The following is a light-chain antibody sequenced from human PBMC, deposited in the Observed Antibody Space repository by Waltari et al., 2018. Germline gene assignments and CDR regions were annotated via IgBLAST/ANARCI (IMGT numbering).Light chain of an antibody. V-gene: IGLV1-44*01. CDR2: KTV. Sequence: QSVLTQPPSASGTPGQRVTISCSGSSSKIGNNPVNWYRQLPGMAPQLIIYKTVRRPSGLPDRFSASKSATSACLAISGSPSEYEADYYCAAWDDSLNVWVLGVGTNLTVL. CDR1: SSKIGNNP. J-gene: IGLJ3*02. CDR3: AAWDDSLNVWV.